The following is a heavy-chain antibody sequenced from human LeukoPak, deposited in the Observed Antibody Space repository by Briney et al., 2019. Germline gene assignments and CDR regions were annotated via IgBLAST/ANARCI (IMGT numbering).Heavy chain of an antibody. Sequence: SETLSLTCTVSGASISSYYWSWIRQPPGKGLEWIGYIYYSGSTNYNPSLKNRVTISVDTSKNQFSLKLSSVTAADTAVYYCARGIYCSSASCYYYFDYWGQGTLVTVSS. J-gene: IGHJ4*02. CDR2: IYYSGST. CDR1: GASISSYY. CDR3: ARGIYCSSASCYYYFDY. V-gene: IGHV4-59*01. D-gene: IGHD2-2*01.